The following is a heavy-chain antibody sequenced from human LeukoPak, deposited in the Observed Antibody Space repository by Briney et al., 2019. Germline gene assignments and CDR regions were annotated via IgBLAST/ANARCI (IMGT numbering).Heavy chain of an antibody. D-gene: IGHD3-22*01. CDR1: GGSISSSSYY. V-gene: IGHV4-39*07. CDR2: IYYSGST. Sequence: ASETLSLTCTVSGGSISSSSYYWGWIRQPPGKGLEWIGSIYYSGSTYYNPSLKSRVTISVDTSKNQFSLKLSSVTAADTAVYYCATGEYSSGYYLFDYWGQGTLVTVSS. CDR3: ATGEYSSGYYLFDY. J-gene: IGHJ4*02.